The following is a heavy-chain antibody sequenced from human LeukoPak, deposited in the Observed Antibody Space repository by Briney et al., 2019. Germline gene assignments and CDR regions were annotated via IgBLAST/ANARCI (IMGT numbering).Heavy chain of an antibody. J-gene: IGHJ6*03. CDR1: GYTFTSYG. CDR3: ARDNIAAAERPYYYYYMDV. D-gene: IGHD6-13*01. CDR2: ISAYNGNT. Sequence: GASVKVSCKASGYTFTSYGISWVRQAPGQGLEWMGWISAYNGNTNYAQKLQGRVTMTTDTSTSTAYMELRSLRSDDTAVYYCARDNIAAAERPYYYYYMDVWGKGTTVTVSS. V-gene: IGHV1-18*01.